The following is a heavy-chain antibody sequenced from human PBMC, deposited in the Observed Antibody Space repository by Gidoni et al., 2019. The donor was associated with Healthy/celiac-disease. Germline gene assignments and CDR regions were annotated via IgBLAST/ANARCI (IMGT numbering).Heavy chain of an antibody. CDR1: GFTFSSYS. D-gene: IGHD3-16*01. Sequence: EVQLVESGGGLVKPGGSLRLSCAASGFTFSSYSMNWVRQAPGKGLEWVSSISSSSSYIYYADSVKGRFTISRDNAKNSLYLQMNSLRAEDTAVYYCARVWGSASFRTIYYYYYGMDVWGQGTTVTVSS. V-gene: IGHV3-21*01. CDR2: ISSSSSYI. CDR3: ARVWGSASFRTIYYYYYGMDV. J-gene: IGHJ6*02.